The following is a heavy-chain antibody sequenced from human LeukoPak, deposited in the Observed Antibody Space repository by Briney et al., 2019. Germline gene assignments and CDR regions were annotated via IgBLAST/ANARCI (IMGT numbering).Heavy chain of an antibody. Sequence: GGSLRLSCAASGFTFSSYAMTWVRQAPGKGLEWVSVIYSSGSTHYADSVKGRFTISRDNSKNTLYLQMNSLKTEDTAVYYCTRTAAAGTRPRSSDMDVWGKGTTVTVSS. CDR3: TRTAAAGTRPRSSDMDV. D-gene: IGHD6-13*01. CDR1: GFTFSSYA. CDR2: IYSSGST. J-gene: IGHJ6*03. V-gene: IGHV3-53*01.